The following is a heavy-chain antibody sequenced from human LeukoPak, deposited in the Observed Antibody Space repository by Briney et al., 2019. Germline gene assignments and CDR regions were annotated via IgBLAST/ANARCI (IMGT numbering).Heavy chain of an antibody. CDR2: IYYSGST. D-gene: IGHD6-19*01. CDR3: ARLIYSSEYYFDY. CDR1: GGSISSSSYY. Sequence: SSETLSLTCAVSGGSISSSSYYWGWIRQPPGKGLEWIGSIYYSGSTYYNPSLKSRVTISVDTSKNQFSLKLSSVTAADTAVYYCARLIYSSEYYFDYWGQGTLVTVSS. V-gene: IGHV4-39*01. J-gene: IGHJ4*02.